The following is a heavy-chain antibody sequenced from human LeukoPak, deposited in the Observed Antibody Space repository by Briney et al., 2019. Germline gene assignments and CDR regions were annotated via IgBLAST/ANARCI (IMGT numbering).Heavy chain of an antibody. Sequence: TSETLSLTCTVSGGSISSSSYYWGWIRQPPGKGLEWIGSIYYSGSTYYNPSLKSRVTISVDTSKNQFSLKLSSVTAADTAVYYCAGERVLMTAAAGTRGLNFDYWGQGTLVTVSS. CDR1: GGSISSSSYY. CDR2: IYYSGST. V-gene: IGHV4-39*01. J-gene: IGHJ4*02. CDR3: AGERVLMTAAAGTRGLNFDY. D-gene: IGHD6-13*01.